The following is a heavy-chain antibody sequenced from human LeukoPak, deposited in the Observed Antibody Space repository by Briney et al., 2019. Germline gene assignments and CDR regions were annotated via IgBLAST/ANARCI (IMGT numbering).Heavy chain of an antibody. D-gene: IGHD3-16*01. CDR2: IYYSGST. J-gene: IGHJ4*02. CDR1: GGSISSYY. CDR3: ARDPAGPITD. V-gene: IGHV4-59*01. Sequence: KSSETLSLTCTVSGGSISSYYWSWIRQPPGKGLEWIGYIYYSGSTNYNPSLKSRDTISVDTSKNQFSLKLSSVTAADTAVYYCARDPAGPITDWGQGTLVTVSS.